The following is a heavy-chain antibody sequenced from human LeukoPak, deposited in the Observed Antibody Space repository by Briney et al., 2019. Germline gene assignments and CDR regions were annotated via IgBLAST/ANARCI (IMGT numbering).Heavy chain of an antibody. CDR1: GFTFSSYE. V-gene: IGHV3-48*03. J-gene: IGHJ4*02. CDR3: AKEAVAGLFDY. D-gene: IGHD6-19*01. Sequence: PGGSLRLSCAASGFTFSSYEMNWVRQAPGKGLEWVSYISSSGSTIYYADSVKGRFTISRDNSKNTLYLQMNSLRAEDTAVYYCAKEAVAGLFDYWGQGTLVTVSS. CDR2: ISSSGSTI.